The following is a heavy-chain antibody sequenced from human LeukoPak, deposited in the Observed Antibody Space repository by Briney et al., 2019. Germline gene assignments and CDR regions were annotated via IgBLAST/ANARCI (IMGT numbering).Heavy chain of an antibody. CDR1: GGSISSSSYY. CDR3: ARDYYGSGSL. Sequence: PSETLSLTCTVSGGSISSSSYYWGWIRQPQGKGLEWIGSIYYSGSTYYNPSLKSRVTISVDTSKNQFSLKLSSVTAADTAVYYCARDYYGSGSLWGQGTLVTVSS. J-gene: IGHJ4*02. V-gene: IGHV4-39*02. CDR2: IYYSGST. D-gene: IGHD3-10*01.